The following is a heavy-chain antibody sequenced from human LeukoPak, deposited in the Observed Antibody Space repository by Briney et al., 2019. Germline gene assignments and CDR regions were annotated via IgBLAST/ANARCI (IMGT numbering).Heavy chain of an antibody. CDR2: INPSGGST. Sequence: ASVKVSCKASGYTFTSYYMHWVRQAPGQGLEGLGIINPSGGSTSYSQKFQGRDTITRDTSTSTIYMELSSLRSEDTAAYYYGSYSGSYSAFNFWGQGTLVTVSS. V-gene: IGHV1-46*01. D-gene: IGHD1-26*01. CDR1: GYTFTSYY. J-gene: IGHJ4*02. CDR3: GSYSGSYSAFNF.